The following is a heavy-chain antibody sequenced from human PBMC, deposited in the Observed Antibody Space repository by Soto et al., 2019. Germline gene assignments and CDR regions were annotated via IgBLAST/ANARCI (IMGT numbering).Heavy chain of an antibody. CDR3: ATANWSHPGFDP. CDR2: IHHSGSP. V-gene: IGHV4-34*01. J-gene: IGHJ5*02. Sequence: QVRLQQWGTGLLKSSETLSLTCAVYGGSFSGYYWSWLRQPPGKGLEWIGEIHHSGSPNYNPSLKSRVTISVDTSKNQFSLKMTSVTAADTAVYYCATANWSHPGFDPWGQGTLVTVSS. CDR1: GGSFSGYY. D-gene: IGHD1-1*01.